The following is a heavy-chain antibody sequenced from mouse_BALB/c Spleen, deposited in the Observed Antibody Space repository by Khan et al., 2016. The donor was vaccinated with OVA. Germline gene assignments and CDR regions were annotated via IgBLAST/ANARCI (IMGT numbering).Heavy chain of an antibody. D-gene: IGHD1-2*01. V-gene: IGHV3-2*02. CDR2: ISYSGSP. Sequence: VQLKQSGPGLVKPSQSLSLTCTVTGYSFTSGYVWNWLRQFPGNKLEWMGYISYSGSPNSNPSLNSRISITRDTSKNKFFLQLNSVTTEDTATYYCARTARIKYWGQGTTLTVSS. CDR1: GYSFTSGYV. CDR3: ARTARIKY. J-gene: IGHJ2*01.